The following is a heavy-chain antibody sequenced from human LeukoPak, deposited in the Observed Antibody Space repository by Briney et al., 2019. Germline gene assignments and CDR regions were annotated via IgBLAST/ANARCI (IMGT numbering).Heavy chain of an antibody. CDR1: GFTFSNYG. CDR2: IRYDGTNK. D-gene: IGHD4-17*01. CDR3: AKDRDYGDYPSAYYYYMAV. Sequence: GGSLRLSCAASGFTFSNYGIHWVRQAPGKGLEWVAFIRYDGTNKWYADSVKGRFTISRDNSKNTLYLQMNSVRVEDTAVYHCAKDRDYGDYPSAYYYYMAVWGNGTTVTVSS. J-gene: IGHJ6*03. V-gene: IGHV3-30*02.